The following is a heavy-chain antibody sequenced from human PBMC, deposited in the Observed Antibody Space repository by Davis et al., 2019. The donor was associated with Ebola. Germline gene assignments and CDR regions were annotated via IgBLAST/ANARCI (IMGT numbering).Heavy chain of an antibody. D-gene: IGHD5-24*01. V-gene: IGHV1-24*01. Sequence: ASVKVSCKVSGYTLTELSMHWVRQAPGKGLEWMGGFDPEDGETIYAQKFQGRVTMTEDTSTDTAYMELSRLRSDDTAVYYCARGVGWLQRYFDYWGQGTLVTVSS. J-gene: IGHJ4*02. CDR2: FDPEDGET. CDR3: ARGVGWLQRYFDY. CDR1: GYTLTELS.